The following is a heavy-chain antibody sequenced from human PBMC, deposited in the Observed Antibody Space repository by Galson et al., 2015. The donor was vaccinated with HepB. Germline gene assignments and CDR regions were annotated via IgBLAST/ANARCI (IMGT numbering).Heavy chain of an antibody. CDR2: FDPEDGET. V-gene: IGHV1-24*01. Sequence: SVKVSCKVSGYTLTELSMHWVRQAPGKGLEWMGGFDPEDGETIYAQKFQGRVTMTEDTSTDTAYMELSSLRSEDTAVYYCATLLGDRPRSDYWGQGTLVTVSS. D-gene: IGHD3-16*01. J-gene: IGHJ4*02. CDR1: GYTLTELS. CDR3: ATLLGDRPRSDY.